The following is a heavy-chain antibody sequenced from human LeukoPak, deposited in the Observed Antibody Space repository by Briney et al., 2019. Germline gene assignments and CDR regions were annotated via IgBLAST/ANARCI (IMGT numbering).Heavy chain of an antibody. D-gene: IGHD3-3*01. J-gene: IGHJ5*02. CDR3: ARGRLLQFLSNWFDP. CDR1: GYTFTGYY. V-gene: IGHV1-2*02. CDR2: INPNSGGT. Sequence: ASVKVSCKASGYTFTGYYMHWVRQAPGQGLEWMGWINPNSGGTNYAQKFQGRVTMTRDTSISTAYMELSRLRSDDTAVYYCARGRLLQFLSNWFDPWGQGTLVTVSS.